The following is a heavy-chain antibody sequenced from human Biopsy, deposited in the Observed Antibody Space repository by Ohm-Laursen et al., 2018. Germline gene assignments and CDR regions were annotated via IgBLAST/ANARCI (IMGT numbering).Heavy chain of an antibody. CDR3: VRGVDCYDPYHYYALDV. CDR1: GGSFNGYY. V-gene: IGHV4-34*01. CDR2: INHSGRT. D-gene: IGHD2-21*01. Sequence: SRTLSLTCAVYGGSFNGYYWSWIRQTPGKGLEWLGEINHSGRTNYNPSHKSRVTISVDTSKNQFSLKVRSVTAADTAVYYCVRGVDCYDPYHYYALDVWGQGTTVTVSS. J-gene: IGHJ6*02.